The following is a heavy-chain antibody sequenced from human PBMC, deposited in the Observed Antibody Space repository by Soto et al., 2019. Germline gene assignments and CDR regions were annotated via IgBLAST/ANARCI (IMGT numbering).Heavy chain of an antibody. CDR3: ARLIVVVPAALRDYYYYGMDV. J-gene: IGHJ6*02. D-gene: IGHD2-2*01. V-gene: IGHV1-69*13. Sequence: VKVSCKASGGTFSSYAISWVRQAPGQGLEWMGGIIPIFGTANYAQKFQGRVTITADESTSTAYMELSSLRSEDTAVYYCARLIVVVPAALRDYYYYGMDVWGQGTTVTVSS. CDR1: GGTFSSYA. CDR2: IIPIFGTA.